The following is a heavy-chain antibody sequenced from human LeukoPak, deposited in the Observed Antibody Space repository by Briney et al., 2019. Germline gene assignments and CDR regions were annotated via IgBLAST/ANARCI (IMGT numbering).Heavy chain of an antibody. CDR2: ISGSGGST. Sequence: GGSLRLSCAASGFTFSSYAMSWVRQAPGKGLEWVSAISGSGGSTYYADSVKGRFTISRDNSKNTLYLQMNSLRAEDTAVYYCAKGQYYDSSGYYPAYFDYWGQGTLVTISS. D-gene: IGHD3-22*01. J-gene: IGHJ4*02. CDR3: AKGQYYDSSGYYPAYFDY. CDR1: GFTFSSYA. V-gene: IGHV3-23*01.